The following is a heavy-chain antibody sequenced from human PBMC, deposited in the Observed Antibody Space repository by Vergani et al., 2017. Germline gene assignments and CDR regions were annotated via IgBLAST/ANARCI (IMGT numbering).Heavy chain of an antibody. V-gene: IGHV1-69*02. Sequence: QVQLVQSVAEVKKPGSSVKVSCKASGGTFSSYTISWVRQAPGQGLEWMGRIIPILGIANYAQKFQGRVTVTADTSTSTAYMELSSLRSEDTAVYYCASPARYYGDYYYYGMDVWGQGTTVTVSS. CDR3: ASPARYYGDYYYYGMDV. CDR2: IIPILGIA. CDR1: GGTFSSYT. D-gene: IGHD4-17*01. J-gene: IGHJ6*02.